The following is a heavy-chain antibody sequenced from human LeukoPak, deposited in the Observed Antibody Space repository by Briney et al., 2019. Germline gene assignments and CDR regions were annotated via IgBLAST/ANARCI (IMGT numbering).Heavy chain of an antibody. CDR3: ARHIRVAAGGRLPFFDY. D-gene: IGHD6-13*01. CDR2: VYYSGNT. CDR1: GGSISSSSYY. V-gene: IGHV4-39*01. Sequence: KPSETLSLTCSVSGGSISSSSYYWGWIRQPPGKGLEWIVCVYYSGNTYFNPSLKSRVTISVDTSKNQFSLKLSSVTAADTAVYYCARHIRVAAGGRLPFFDYWGQGTLVTSST. J-gene: IGHJ4*02.